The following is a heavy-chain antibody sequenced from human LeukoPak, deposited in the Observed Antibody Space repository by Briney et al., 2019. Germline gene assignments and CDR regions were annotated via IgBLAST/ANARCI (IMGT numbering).Heavy chain of an antibody. CDR3: AKGHYYDSSGYRHDAFDI. D-gene: IGHD3-22*01. CDR1: GFTFSNHA. J-gene: IGHJ3*02. V-gene: IGHV3-23*01. Sequence: PGGSLRLSCAASGFTFSNHAMNWVRQAPGKGLEWVSAVSGTGVGTFCADSVKGRFTVSRDNAKDTVYLLMRSLRAEDTAVYYCAKGHYYDSSGYRHDAFDIWGQGTMVTVSS. CDR2: VSGTGVGT.